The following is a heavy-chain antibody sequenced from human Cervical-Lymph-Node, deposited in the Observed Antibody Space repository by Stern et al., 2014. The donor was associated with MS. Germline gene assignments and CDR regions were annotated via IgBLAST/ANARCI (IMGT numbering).Heavy chain of an antibody. J-gene: IGHJ6*02. V-gene: IGHV7-4-1*02. Sequence: QVQLVQSGSELKKPGASVKVSCKASGYTFTSYAMNWVRQAPGQGLEWMGWINTNTGNPTYAQGFKGRFVFSLDTAVSTAYLQISSLKAEDTAVYYCAREDNAPTPLRYFDWLLSYGMDVWGQGTTVTVSS. D-gene: IGHD3-9*01. CDR1: GYTFTSYA. CDR2: INTNTGNP. CDR3: AREDNAPTPLRYFDWLLSYGMDV.